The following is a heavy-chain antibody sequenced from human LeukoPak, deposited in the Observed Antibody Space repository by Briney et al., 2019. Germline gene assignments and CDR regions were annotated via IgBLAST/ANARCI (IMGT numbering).Heavy chain of an antibody. Sequence: GGSLRLSCAASGFTFSSYSMNWVRQAPGEGLGWVSYISCSSCTINYADSVKGGFPLPRNNAKNPLYLQMTSLQAEDPAVYDWARGPRITVFGVVAQYFQHWGQGTLVTVSS. V-gene: IGHV3-48*04. D-gene: IGHD3-3*01. J-gene: IGHJ1*01. CDR1: GFTFSSYS. CDR3: ARGPRITVFGVVAQYFQH. CDR2: ISCSSCTI.